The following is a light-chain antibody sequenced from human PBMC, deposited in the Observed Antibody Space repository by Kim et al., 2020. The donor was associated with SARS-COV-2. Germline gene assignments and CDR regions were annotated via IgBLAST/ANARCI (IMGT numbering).Light chain of an antibody. CDR1: SSDVGGYNY. Sequence: GQSITISCTGTSSDVGGYNYVSWYQQHPGKAPKLMIYDVSNRPSGVSNRFSGSKSGNTASLTISGLQAEDEADYYCRSYTSSSTYVFGTGTQLTVL. CDR3: RSYTSSSTYV. CDR2: DVS. J-gene: IGLJ1*01. V-gene: IGLV2-14*03.